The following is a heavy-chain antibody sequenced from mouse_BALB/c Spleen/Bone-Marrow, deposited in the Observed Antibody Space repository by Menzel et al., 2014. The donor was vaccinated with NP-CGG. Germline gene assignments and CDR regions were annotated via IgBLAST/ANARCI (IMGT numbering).Heavy chain of an antibody. CDR1: GYTFTDYY. V-gene: IGHV1-77*01. D-gene: IGHD2-14*01. CDR3: ARGGYYRYDGFAY. Sequence: VKLMESGAELARPGASVKLSCKASGYTFTDYYLNWVRRRTGQGLEWLGEIYPGNGNTYYNEKFKGKATLTADKSSSTAYMQLSSLTSEDSAVYFCARGGYYRYDGFAYWGQGTLVTVSA. CDR2: IYPGNGNT. J-gene: IGHJ3*01.